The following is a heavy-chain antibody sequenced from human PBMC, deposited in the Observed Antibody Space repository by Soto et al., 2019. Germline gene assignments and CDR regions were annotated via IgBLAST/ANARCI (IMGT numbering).Heavy chain of an antibody. CDR2: ISAYNGNT. Sequence: GASVKVSCKASGYTFTSYGISWVRQAPGQGLEWMGWISAYNGNTNYAQKLQGRVTMTTDTSTSTAYMELSSLRSEDTAVYYCASTINYYDSSAGWYYYGMDVWGQGTTVTVSS. D-gene: IGHD3-22*01. J-gene: IGHJ6*02. CDR3: ASTINYYDSSAGWYYYGMDV. CDR1: GYTFTSYG. V-gene: IGHV1-18*01.